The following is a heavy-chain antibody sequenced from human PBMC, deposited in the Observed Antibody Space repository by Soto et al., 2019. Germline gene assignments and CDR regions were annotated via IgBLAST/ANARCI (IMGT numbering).Heavy chain of an antibody. Sequence: QVQLQQWGAGLLKPSGTLSLTCAVYGGSFSGYYWSWIRQPPGKGLEWIGEINHSGSTNYNPSLKSRVTISVDTSKNQFSLKLSSVTAADTAVYYCARFLRSSGYYALDYWGQGTLVTVSS. J-gene: IGHJ4*02. D-gene: IGHD3-22*01. CDR3: ARFLRSSGYYALDY. CDR1: GGSFSGYY. V-gene: IGHV4-34*01. CDR2: INHSGST.